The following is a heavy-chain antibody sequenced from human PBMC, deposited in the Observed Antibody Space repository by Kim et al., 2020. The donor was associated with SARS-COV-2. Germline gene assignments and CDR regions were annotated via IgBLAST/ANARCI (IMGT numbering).Heavy chain of an antibody. Sequence: GGSLRLSCAASGFTFSNYGVSWVRQAPGKGLEWVSAISFGGVTDYADSVRGRFTTSRDNPKSTVYLQMNSLRAEDTAVYYCAGICGTTSFSDDYSGQGTL. V-gene: IGHV3-23*01. CDR1: GFTFSNYG. CDR3: AGICGTTSFSDDY. J-gene: IGHJ4*02. D-gene: IGHD2-2*01. CDR2: ISFGGVT.